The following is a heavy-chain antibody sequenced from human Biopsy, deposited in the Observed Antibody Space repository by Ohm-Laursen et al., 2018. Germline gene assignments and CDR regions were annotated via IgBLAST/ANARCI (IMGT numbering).Heavy chain of an antibody. CDR3: ARDYDTSGYYYVS. J-gene: IGHJ5*02. CDR1: GASITSYY. V-gene: IGHV4-39*01. D-gene: IGHD3-22*01. CDR2: IFYRGST. Sequence: TLSLTCTVSGASITSYYWGWIRQPPGKGLEWIGSIFYRGSTHYKPSLKSRVNISVDTSKNQFSLKLNSVTAADTAVYYCARDYDTSGYYYVSWGQGTLVTVSS.